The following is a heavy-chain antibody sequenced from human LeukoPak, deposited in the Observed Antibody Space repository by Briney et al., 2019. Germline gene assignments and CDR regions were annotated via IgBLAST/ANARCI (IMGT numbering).Heavy chain of an antibody. J-gene: IGHJ1*01. CDR1: GFTVSSNS. D-gene: IGHD1-1*01. CDR2: ISSDGTST. CDR3: AGGYRYFHH. V-gene: IGHV3-74*01. Sequence: GGSLILSCAASGFTVSSNSMTWVRQAPGKGLVWVSRISSDGTSTSYADSVKGRFTISRDNAKNTLYLQMNSLRAEDTAVYYCAGGYRYFHHWGQGTLVTVSS.